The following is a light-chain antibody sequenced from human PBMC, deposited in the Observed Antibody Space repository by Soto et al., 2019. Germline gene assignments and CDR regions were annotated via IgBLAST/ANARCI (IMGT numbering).Light chain of an antibody. CDR3: AAWDDSLNGPV. J-gene: IGLJ2*01. CDR2: LND. V-gene: IGLV1-44*01. CDR1: SSNIGSRS. Sequence: QSVLTQPPSASGTPGQRVTISCSGSSSNIGSRSVHWYQQLSGTAPKLLIYLNDQRPSGVPDRFSGSKSDTSASLAITGLQSEDEADYFCAAWDDSLNGPVFGGGTKLTVL.